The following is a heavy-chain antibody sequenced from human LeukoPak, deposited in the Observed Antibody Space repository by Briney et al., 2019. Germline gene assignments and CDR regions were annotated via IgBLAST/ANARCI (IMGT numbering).Heavy chain of an antibody. Sequence: PSETLSLTCTASGYSISNCYFWGWVRQSPGKGLEWIGNIHQSGSTSYNPSLKSRVTISGDTAKNQFYLQLSSVTAADTAVYYCARLEITFGGVIASWGQGTLVTVSS. V-gene: IGHV4-38-2*02. CDR2: IHQSGST. D-gene: IGHD3-16*02. CDR1: GYSISNCYF. CDR3: ARLEITFGGVIAS. J-gene: IGHJ5*02.